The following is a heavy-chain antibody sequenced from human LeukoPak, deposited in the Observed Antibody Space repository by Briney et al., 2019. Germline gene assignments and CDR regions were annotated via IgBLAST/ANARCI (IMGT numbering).Heavy chain of an antibody. CDR3: ARGQVGATRGYYSDY. J-gene: IGHJ4*02. Sequence: ASVKVSCKASGYTFTSYGISWVRQAPGQGLEWMGWISAYNGNTNYAQKLQGRVTMTTDTSTSTAYMELRSLRSDDTAVYYCARGQVGATRGYYSDYWGQGTLVTVSS. D-gene: IGHD1-26*01. CDR2: ISAYNGNT. CDR1: GYTFTSYG. V-gene: IGHV1-18*01.